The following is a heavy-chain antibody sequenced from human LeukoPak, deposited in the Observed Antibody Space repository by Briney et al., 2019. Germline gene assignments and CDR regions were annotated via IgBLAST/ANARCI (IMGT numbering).Heavy chain of an antibody. Sequence: ASVKVSCKASGYTFTGYYMHWVRQAPGQGLEWMGWINPNSGGTNYAQKFQGRVTMTTDTSTSTAYMELRSLRSDDTAVYYCARVPHNYYDSSPWGENWFDPWGQGTLVTVSS. D-gene: IGHD3-22*01. V-gene: IGHV1-2*02. J-gene: IGHJ5*02. CDR3: ARVPHNYYDSSPWGENWFDP. CDR2: INPNSGGT. CDR1: GYTFTGYY.